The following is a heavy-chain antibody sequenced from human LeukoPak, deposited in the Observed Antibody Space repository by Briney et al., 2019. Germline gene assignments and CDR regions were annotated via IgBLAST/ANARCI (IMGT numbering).Heavy chain of an antibody. D-gene: IGHD2-15*01. CDR1: GGSISSGGYY. J-gene: IGHJ4*02. CDR3: ARGRRLNGGNGPEYYFDY. CDR2: IYYSGST. V-gene: IGHV4-31*03. Sequence: SQTLSLTCTVSGGSISSGGYYWSWIRQHPGKGLEWIGYIYYSGSTYYNPSLKSRVTISVDTSKNQFALKLSSVTAADTAVYYWARGRRLNGGNGPEYYFDYWGQGTPVTVSS.